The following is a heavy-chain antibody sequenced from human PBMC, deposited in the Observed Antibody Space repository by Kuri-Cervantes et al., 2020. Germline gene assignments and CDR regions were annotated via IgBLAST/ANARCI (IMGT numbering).Heavy chain of an antibody. J-gene: IGHJ6*02. V-gene: IGHV3-9*01. CDR1: GFTFDDYA. CDR3: ARMGPMVRGVIINYYYYGMDV. D-gene: IGHD3-10*01. CDR2: ISWNSGSI. Sequence: SLKISCAASGFTFDDYAMHWVRQAPGKGLEWVSGISWNSGSIGYADSLKGRFTISRDNAKNSLYLQMNSLRAEDTAVYYCARMGPMVRGVIINYYYYGMDVWAQGTTVTVSS.